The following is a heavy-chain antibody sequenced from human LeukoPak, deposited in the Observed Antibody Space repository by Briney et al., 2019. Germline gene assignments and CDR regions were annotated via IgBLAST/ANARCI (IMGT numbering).Heavy chain of an antibody. CDR3: AREKGGGNPMAFDY. D-gene: IGHD4-23*01. CDR1: GGTGSSYA. V-gene: IGHV1-69*04. Sequence: SGKVSCKASGGTGSSYAISGVRQAPGQGLEWMGRIIPILGIANYAQKFQGRVTITADKSTSTAYMELSSLRSEDTAVYYCAREKGGGNPMAFDYWGQGTLVTVSS. CDR2: IIPILGIA. J-gene: IGHJ4*02.